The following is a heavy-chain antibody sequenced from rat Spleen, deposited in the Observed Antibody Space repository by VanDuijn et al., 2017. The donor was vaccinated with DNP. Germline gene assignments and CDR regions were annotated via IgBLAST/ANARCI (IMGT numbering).Heavy chain of an antibody. CDR2: ISYDGGST. J-gene: IGHJ4*01. CDR1: GFTFSDYY. CDR3: TTDPVGYTYAMDA. D-gene: IGHD2-3*01. V-gene: IGHV5-20*01. Sequence: EVQLVESGGGLVQPGRSLKLSCAASGFTFSDYYMAWVRQAPTKGLEWVASISYDGGSTYYRDSVKGRFTISRDNAKSSLYLQMDSLRSEDTATYYCTTDPVGYTYAMDAWGQGTSVTVSS.